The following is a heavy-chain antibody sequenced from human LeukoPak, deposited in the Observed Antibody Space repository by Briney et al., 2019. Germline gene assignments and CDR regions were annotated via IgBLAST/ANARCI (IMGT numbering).Heavy chain of an antibody. J-gene: IGHJ5*02. CDR2: INHSGST. D-gene: IGHD3-10*01. CDR1: GFTFSSYS. Sequence: GSLRLSCAASGFTFSSYSMNWVRQPPGKGLEWIGEINHSGSTNYNPSLKSRVTISVDTSKNQFSLKLSSVTAADTAVYYCARGPTMVRGRNWFDPWGQGTLVTVSS. CDR3: ARGPTMVRGRNWFDP. V-gene: IGHV4-34*01.